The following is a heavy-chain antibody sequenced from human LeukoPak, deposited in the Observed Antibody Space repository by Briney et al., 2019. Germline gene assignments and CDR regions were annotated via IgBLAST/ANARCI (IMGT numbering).Heavy chain of an antibody. J-gene: IGHJ5*02. CDR3: ARDSEYYDFWSGFGGPYNWFDP. V-gene: IGHV4-38-2*02. CDR2: MYYSGTT. Sequence: HPSETLSLTCTVSGYSISSGYYWGWIRQPPGKGLEWIGTMYYSGTTQYNPSLKSRVTISVDRSKNQFSLKLSSVTAADTAVYYCARDSEYYDFWSGFGGPYNWFDPWGQGTLVTVSS. D-gene: IGHD3-3*01. CDR1: GYSISSGYY.